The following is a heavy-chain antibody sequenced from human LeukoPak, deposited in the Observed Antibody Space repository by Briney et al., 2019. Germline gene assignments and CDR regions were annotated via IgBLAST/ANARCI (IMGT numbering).Heavy chain of an antibody. J-gene: IGHJ2*01. D-gene: IGHD2-15*01. Sequence: SETLYLACTVSGDSISSYYWSWIRQPAGMGLEWIGRIYTSGSTNYNPSLKSRVTMSVDTSKNQFSLKLSSVTAADTAVYYCARDPLGYCSGGSCYSPKDRYFDLWGRGTLVTVSS. CDR1: GDSISSYY. V-gene: IGHV4-4*07. CDR3: ARDPLGYCSGGSCYSPKDRYFDL. CDR2: IYTSGST.